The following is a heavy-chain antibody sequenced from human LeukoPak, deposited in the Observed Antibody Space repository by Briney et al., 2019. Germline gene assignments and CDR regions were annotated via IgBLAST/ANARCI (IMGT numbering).Heavy chain of an antibody. V-gene: IGHV3-23*03. CDR1: GFTFSNFW. D-gene: IGHD6-13*01. Sequence: GGSLRLSCAASGFTFSNFWMGWVRQAPGKGLEWVSVIFGGGSTYYADSVRGRFTISRDTSKNTLHLQMNSLRAEDTAVYYCAKDLAAAQLGYWGQGTLVTVSS. CDR2: IFGGGST. J-gene: IGHJ4*02. CDR3: AKDLAAAQLGY.